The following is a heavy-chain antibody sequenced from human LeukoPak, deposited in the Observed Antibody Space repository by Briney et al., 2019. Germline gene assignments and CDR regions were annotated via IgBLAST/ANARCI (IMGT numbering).Heavy chain of an antibody. CDR1: GFTFDDYA. Sequence: PGGSLRLSCEASGFTFDDYAMHWVRQTPGKGLEWVSLISWDGGRTYYADSVKGRFTISRDNSKNSLYLQMNSLRAEDTALYYCAKDTLSATTGRADYFDSWGQGTLVTVPS. J-gene: IGHJ4*02. CDR2: ISWDGGRT. V-gene: IGHV3-43D*03. D-gene: IGHD1-1*01. CDR3: AKDTLSATTGRADYFDS.